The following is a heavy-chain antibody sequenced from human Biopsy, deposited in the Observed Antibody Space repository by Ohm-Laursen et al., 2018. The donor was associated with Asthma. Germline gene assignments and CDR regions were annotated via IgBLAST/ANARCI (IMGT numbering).Heavy chain of an antibody. CDR3: ARGDSSNWSHYYFDY. V-gene: IGHV3-53*01. CDR2: IYSGGTS. J-gene: IGHJ4*02. D-gene: IGHD3-22*01. Sequence: SLRLSCTASGFTVSRDHMFWVRQAPGKGLEWVSVIYSGGTSHTADSVRGRFTISRDYSKNTLYLQMHSLRTEDTAVYYCARGDSSNWSHYYFDYWGQGTLVTVSS. CDR1: GFTVSRDH.